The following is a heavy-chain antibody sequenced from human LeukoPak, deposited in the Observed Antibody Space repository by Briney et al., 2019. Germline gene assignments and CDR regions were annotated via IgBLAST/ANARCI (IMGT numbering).Heavy chain of an antibody. CDR1: GGSISSYY. CDR2: IYYSGST. CDR3: ARHSSRGYSGYDLFDY. Sequence: SETLSLTCTVSGGSISSYYWSWIRQPPGKGLGWIGYIYYSGSTNYNPSLKSRVTISVNTSKNQFSLKLSSVTAAYTAVYYCARHSSRGYSGYDLFDYWGQGTLVTVSS. J-gene: IGHJ4*02. V-gene: IGHV4-59*01. D-gene: IGHD5-12*01.